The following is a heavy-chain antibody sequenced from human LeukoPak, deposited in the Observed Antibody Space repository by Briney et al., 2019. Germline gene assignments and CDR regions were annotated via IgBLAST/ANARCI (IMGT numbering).Heavy chain of an antibody. CDR3: ARDIGIAAAGPFDP. V-gene: IGHV4-30-2*01. CDR2: IYHSGST. CDR1: GGSISSGGYS. J-gene: IGHJ5*02. Sequence: SETLSLTCAVSGGSISSGGYSWSWIRQPPGTGLEWIGYIYHSGSTYYNPSLKSRVTISVDRSKNQFSLKLSSVTAADTAVYYCARDIGIAAAGPFDPWGQGTLVTVSS. D-gene: IGHD6-13*01.